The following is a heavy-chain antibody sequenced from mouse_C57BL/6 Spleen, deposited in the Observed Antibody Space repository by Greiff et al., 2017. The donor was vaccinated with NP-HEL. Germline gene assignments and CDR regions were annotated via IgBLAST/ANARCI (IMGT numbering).Heavy chain of an antibody. Sequence: QVQLQQPGAELVRPGPSVKLSCKASGYTFTSYWMHWVKQRPGQGLEWIGVIDPSDSYTNYNQKFKGKATLTVDTSSSTAYMQLSSLTSEDSAVYYCARWDGGFAYWGQGTLVTVSA. CDR3: ARWDGGFAY. V-gene: IGHV1-59*01. J-gene: IGHJ3*01. CDR2: IDPSDSYT. D-gene: IGHD4-1*01. CDR1: GYTFTSYW.